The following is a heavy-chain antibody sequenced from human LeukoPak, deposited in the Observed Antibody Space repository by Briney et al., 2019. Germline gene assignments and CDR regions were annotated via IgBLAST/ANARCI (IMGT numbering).Heavy chain of an antibody. CDR2: IFYSGST. CDR3: ARHGVYSGGAFDC. CDR1: GGSIRSTSHY. Sequence: PSETLSLTCTVSGGSIRSTSHYWAWIRQPPGKGLEWIGSIFYSGSTYYNPSLKSRVTMFVDMSKNQFSLKLNSVTAADTAVYYCARHGVYSGGAFDCWGQGTLVTVSS. J-gene: IGHJ4*02. V-gene: IGHV4-39*01. D-gene: IGHD3-3*01.